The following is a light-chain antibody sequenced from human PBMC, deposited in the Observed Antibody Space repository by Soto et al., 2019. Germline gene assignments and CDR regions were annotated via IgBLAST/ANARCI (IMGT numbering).Light chain of an antibody. CDR2: GAS. V-gene: IGKV3-20*01. Sequence: EIVLSQSPGTLSLSPGERATLSCRASQSVSSSYLAWYQQKPGQAPRLLIYGASSRATGITDRFSGSGSGTDFTLTISRLEPEDFAVYYCQQYGSSPLTFGGGPRWRSN. CDR3: QQYGSSPLT. CDR1: QSVSSSY. J-gene: IGKJ4*01.